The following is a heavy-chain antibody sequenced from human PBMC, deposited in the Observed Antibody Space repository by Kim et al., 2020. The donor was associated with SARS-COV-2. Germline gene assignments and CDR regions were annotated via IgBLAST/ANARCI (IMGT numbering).Heavy chain of an antibody. J-gene: IGHJ4*02. Sequence: YTPSLKRRVTISVDTSKNQFSLKLSSVTAADTAVYYCARVRRSGSYYSPYWGQGTLVTVSS. D-gene: IGHD1-26*01. V-gene: IGHV4-34*01. CDR3: ARVRRSGSYYSPY.